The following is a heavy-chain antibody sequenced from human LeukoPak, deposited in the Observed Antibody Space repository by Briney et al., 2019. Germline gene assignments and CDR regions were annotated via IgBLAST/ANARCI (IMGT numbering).Heavy chain of an antibody. CDR1: GFTFSNYA. CDR2: FSPSGGGT. CDR3: VGGDY. V-gene: IGHV3-23*01. J-gene: IGHJ4*02. Sequence: GGSLRLSCAASGFTFSNYAMSWVRQAPGKGLEWVSAFSPSGGGTYYADSVKGRFIISRDNTKNSLYLQMNSLRAEDTAVYYCVGGDYWGQGTLVTVSS.